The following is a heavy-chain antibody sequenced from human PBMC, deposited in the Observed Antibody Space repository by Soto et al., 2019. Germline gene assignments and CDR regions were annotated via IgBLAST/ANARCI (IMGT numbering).Heavy chain of an antibody. CDR2: IKSKADGGTT. CDR3: TTDRPASWISTDFQY. V-gene: IGHV3-15*07. D-gene: IGHD3-3*01. J-gene: IGHJ4*02. Sequence: GGSLRLSCAASGLTFSNAWMNWVRQAPGKGLEWVGRIKSKADGGTTDYAAPVKGRFTISRDDSKNTLYLQMNSLKTEDTAVYYCTTDRPASWISTDFQYWGQGTLVTVSS. CDR1: GLTFSNAW.